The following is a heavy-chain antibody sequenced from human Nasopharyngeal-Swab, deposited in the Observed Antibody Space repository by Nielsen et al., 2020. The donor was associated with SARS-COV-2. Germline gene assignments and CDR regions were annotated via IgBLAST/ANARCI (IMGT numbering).Heavy chain of an antibody. CDR3: TSTFEMNPYYGMGV. CDR2: MYKSGNT. V-gene: IGHV4-59*01. Sequence: SETLSLTCSVSGGSNSRYYWSWVRQSPGKGLEWIGNMYKSGNTNYNPSHKSRVTISVDTSKNQFSLKLSSVTAADTAVYYCTSTFEMNPYYGMGVWGQGTTVTVSS. D-gene: IGHD5-24*01. CDR1: GGSNSRYY. J-gene: IGHJ6*02.